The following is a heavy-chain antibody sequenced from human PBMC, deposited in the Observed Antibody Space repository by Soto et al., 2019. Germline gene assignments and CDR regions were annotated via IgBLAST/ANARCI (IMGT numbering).Heavy chain of an antibody. Sequence: WASVKVSCKASGGTFSSYAISWVRQAPGQGLEWMGGIIPIFGTANYAQKFQGRVTITADESTSTAYMELSSLRSEDTAVYYCASPRISTVAGTLYYFDYWGQGTLVTVYS. J-gene: IGHJ4*02. CDR2: IIPIFGTA. V-gene: IGHV1-69*13. CDR1: GGTFSSYA. CDR3: ASPRISTVAGTLYYFDY. D-gene: IGHD6-19*01.